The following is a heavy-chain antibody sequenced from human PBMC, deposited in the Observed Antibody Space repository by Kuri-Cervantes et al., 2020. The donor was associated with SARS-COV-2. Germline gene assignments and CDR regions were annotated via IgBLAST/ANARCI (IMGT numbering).Heavy chain of an antibody. V-gene: IGHV4-38-2*02. CDR1: GYSINSGHY. CDR2: ISHSGST. D-gene: IGHD6-13*01. Sequence: SETLSLTCTVSGYSINSGHYWGWIRQPPGKGLEWIGTISHSGSTYYNPSLKSRVTISVDTSKNQFSLKLSSVTAADTGVYYCALNTHSTRVTGGFDYWGQAILTVSS. CDR3: ALNTHSTRVTGGFDY. J-gene: IGHJ4*02.